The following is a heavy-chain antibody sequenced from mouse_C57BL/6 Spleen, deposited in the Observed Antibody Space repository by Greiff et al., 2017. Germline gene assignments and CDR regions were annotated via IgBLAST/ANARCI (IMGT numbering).Heavy chain of an antibody. D-gene: IGHD2-1*01. CDR3: ARETLLLYWYFDV. CDR1: GYSITSGYY. Sequence: EVKLQESGPGLVKPSQSLSLTCSVTGYSITSGYYWNWIRQFPGNKLEWMGYISYDGSNNYNPSLKNRISITRDTSKNQFFLKLNSVTTEDTATYYCARETLLLYWYFDVWGTGTTVTVSS. J-gene: IGHJ1*03. CDR2: ISYDGSN. V-gene: IGHV3-6*01.